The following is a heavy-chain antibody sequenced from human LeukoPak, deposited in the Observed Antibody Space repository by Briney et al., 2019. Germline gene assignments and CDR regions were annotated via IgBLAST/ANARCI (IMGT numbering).Heavy chain of an antibody. Sequence: NTSETLSLTCTVSGGSISSDNYYWGWIRQPPVKGLEWIGSIYYSGTTYYNPSLKSRVTISVDTSKNQFSLKLSSVTAADTALYYCAKHYMGSSYNHGLDCWGQGTLVTVSS. V-gene: IGHV4-39*01. D-gene: IGHD3-10*01. J-gene: IGHJ4*02. CDR2: IYYSGTT. CDR1: GGSISSDNYY. CDR3: AKHYMGSSYNHGLDC.